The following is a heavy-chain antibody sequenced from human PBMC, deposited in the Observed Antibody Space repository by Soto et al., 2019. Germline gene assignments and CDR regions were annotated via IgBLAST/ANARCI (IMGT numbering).Heavy chain of an antibody. CDR1: GHTFSTYF. CDR3: AREWQRGTDY. D-gene: IGHD6-25*01. CDR2: IFPGSGGT. J-gene: IGHJ4*02. V-gene: IGHV1-2*02. Sequence: QVQLVQSGAEVVKPGASVKVSCKASGHTFSTYFLHWVRQAPGQGLEWLGWIFPGSGGTNYAQKFQGRVTMTRDTSTAYMELSRLTSDDTGVYYCAREWQRGTDYWGQGALITVSP.